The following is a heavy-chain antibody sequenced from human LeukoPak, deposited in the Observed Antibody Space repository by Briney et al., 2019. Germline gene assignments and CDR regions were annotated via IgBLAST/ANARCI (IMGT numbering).Heavy chain of an antibody. Sequence: SETLSLTCAVYGGSFSGYYWSWIRQPPGKGLEWIGEINHSGSTNYNPSLKSRVTISVDTSKNQFSLKLSSVTAADTAMYYCAKGLPIVDYYYNIDVWGQGTTVTVSS. D-gene: IGHD2-15*01. CDR1: GGSFSGYY. V-gene: IGHV4-34*01. CDR3: AKGLPIVDYYYNIDV. CDR2: INHSGST. J-gene: IGHJ6*02.